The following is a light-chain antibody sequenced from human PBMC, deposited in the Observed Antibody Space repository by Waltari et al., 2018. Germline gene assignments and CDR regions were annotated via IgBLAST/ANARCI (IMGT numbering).Light chain of an antibody. CDR1: SSNIGNNY. V-gene: IGLV1-51*02. CDR3: GTWDSSLSGAV. J-gene: IGLJ7*01. CDR2: ENT. Sequence: QSVLTQPPSVSAAPGQRVTISCSGGSSNIGNNYVSWYRQFPGTAPKLLIYENTAGPSASLARFSGSKAGTSATLDITGRQAGDEAEYYCGTWDSSLSGAVFGGGTHLTVL.